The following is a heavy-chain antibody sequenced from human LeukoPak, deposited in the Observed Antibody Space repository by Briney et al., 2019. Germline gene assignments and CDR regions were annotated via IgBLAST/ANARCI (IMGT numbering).Heavy chain of an antibody. Sequence: PGRSLRLSCAASGFTFDDYAMHRVRQAPGKGLEWVSGISWNSGSIGYADSVKGRFTISRDNAKNSLYLQMNSLRAEDTASYYCARTPSYCSGGRCYVSHYSDYWGQGTLATVSS. CDR2: ISWNSGSI. J-gene: IGHJ4*02. CDR3: ARTPSYCSGGRCYVSHYSDY. V-gene: IGHV3-9*01. D-gene: IGHD2-15*01. CDR1: GFTFDDYA.